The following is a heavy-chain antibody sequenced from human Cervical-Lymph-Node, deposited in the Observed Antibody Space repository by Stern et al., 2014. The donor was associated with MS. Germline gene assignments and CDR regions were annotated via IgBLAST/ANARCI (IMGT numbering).Heavy chain of an antibody. Sequence: EVQLVESGGGLVKPGGSLRLSCAASGFTFRTYSLHWVRQAPGKGLEWVSCISGDGSYKYYADSLKGRSIISRDNAKNSLYLQMNSLRAEDTAVYYCARAWRHDNSGQTVDAFDICGQGTMVTVSS. CDR1: GFTFRTYS. J-gene: IGHJ3*02. V-gene: IGHV3-21*01. D-gene: IGHD3-22*01. CDR3: ARAWRHDNSGQTVDAFDI. CDR2: ISGDGSYK.